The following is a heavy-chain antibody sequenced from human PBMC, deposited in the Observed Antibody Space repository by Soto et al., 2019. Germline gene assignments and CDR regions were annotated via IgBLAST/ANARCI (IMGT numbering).Heavy chain of an antibody. J-gene: IGHJ4*02. CDR2: IYYSGST. V-gene: IGHV4-61*01. CDR1: GGSVSIGSYY. D-gene: IGHD4-17*01. Sequence: SETLSVTCTFSGGSVSIGSYYRSWIRQPPGKGLEWIGYIYYSGSTNYNPSLKSRVTISVDTSKNQFSLKVSSVTAADTAVYYCARDSSYGDYFDYWGQGTLVTVSS. CDR3: ARDSSYGDYFDY.